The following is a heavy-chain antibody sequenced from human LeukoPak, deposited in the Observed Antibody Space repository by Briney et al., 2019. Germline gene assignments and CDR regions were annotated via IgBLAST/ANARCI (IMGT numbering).Heavy chain of an antibody. D-gene: IGHD5-18*01. CDR1: GYTFTDYY. Sequence: ASLKVSCKTSGYTFTDYYMHWVRQAPGQGLEWMGWINPNSGGTNYAQKFQGRVTMTRDTSISTAYMELSRLRSDDTAVYYCARGTGEGYTYGRYYFDYWGQGTLVTVSS. V-gene: IGHV1-2*02. CDR2: INPNSGGT. J-gene: IGHJ4*02. CDR3: ARGTGEGYTYGRYYFDY.